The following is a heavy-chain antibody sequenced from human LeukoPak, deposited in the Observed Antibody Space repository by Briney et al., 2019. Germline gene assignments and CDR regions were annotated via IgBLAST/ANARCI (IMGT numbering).Heavy chain of an antibody. CDR1: GGSFSGYY. CDR3: ARDSNGGGAADY. CDR2: INHSGST. J-gene: IGHJ4*02. Sequence: PSETLSLTCAVYGGSFSGYYWSWIRQPPGKGLEWIGEINHSGSTNYNPSLTSRVTISVDTSKNQFSLKLSSVTAADTAVYYCARDSNGGGAADYWGQGTLVTVSS. V-gene: IGHV4-34*01. D-gene: IGHD1-26*01.